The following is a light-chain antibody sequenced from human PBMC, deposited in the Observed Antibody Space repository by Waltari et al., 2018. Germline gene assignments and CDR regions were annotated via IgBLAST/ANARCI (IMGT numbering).Light chain of an antibody. CDR3: QQLNSYPLS. J-gene: IGKJ3*01. CDR1: QGISSY. V-gene: IGKV1-9*01. Sequence: TCRAIQGISSYLAWYQQKPGKAPELLIYAASTLQSGVPSRFSGSGSGTDFTLTISSLQPDDFATYYCQQLNSYPLSFGPGTKVDVK. CDR2: AAS.